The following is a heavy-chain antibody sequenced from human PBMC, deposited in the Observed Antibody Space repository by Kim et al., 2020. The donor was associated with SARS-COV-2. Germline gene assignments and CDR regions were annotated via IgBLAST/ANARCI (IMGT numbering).Heavy chain of an antibody. CDR3: AKVNENFGWPSFGY. D-gene: IGHD3-16*01. Sequence: GGSLRLSCEGSGFTFSRFAISWVRQAPGREPEWVASVNNGGNPYYADPVTGRFSVSRDNGKNTLYLQMDSLRAEDTALYYCAKVNENFGWPSFGYWG. CDR1: GFTFSRFA. V-gene: IGHV3-23*01. J-gene: IGHJ4*01. CDR2: VNNGGNP.